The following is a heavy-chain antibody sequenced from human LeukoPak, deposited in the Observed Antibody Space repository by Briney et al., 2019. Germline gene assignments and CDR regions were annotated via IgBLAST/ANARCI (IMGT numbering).Heavy chain of an antibody. D-gene: IGHD1-7*01. CDR2: ISSSGSTI. V-gene: IGHV3-11*01. CDR1: GYTFSDYY. Sequence: GGSLRLSCAASGYTFSDYYMSWIRQAPGKGLEWVSYISSSGSTIYYADSVKGRFTISRDNAKNSLYLQMNSLRAEDTAVYYCARFLVVNWNYAGPALPPDYWGQGTLVTVSS. CDR3: ARFLVVNWNYAGPALPPDY. J-gene: IGHJ4*02.